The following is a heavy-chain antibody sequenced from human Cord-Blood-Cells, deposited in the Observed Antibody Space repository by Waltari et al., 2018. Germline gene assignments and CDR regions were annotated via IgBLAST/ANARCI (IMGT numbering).Heavy chain of an antibody. Sequence: EVQLVESGGGLVKPGGSLRLSCAASGFTFSSYSRNWVRQAPGKGLEWVSSISSSSSYIYYADSVKGRFTISRDNAKNSLYLQMNSLRAEDTAVYYCARDGTNSAGPGAAGYWGQGTLVTVSS. J-gene: IGHJ4*02. CDR3: ARDGTNSAGPGAAGY. D-gene: IGHD6-13*01. CDR1: GFTFSSYS. CDR2: ISSSSSYI. V-gene: IGHV3-21*01.